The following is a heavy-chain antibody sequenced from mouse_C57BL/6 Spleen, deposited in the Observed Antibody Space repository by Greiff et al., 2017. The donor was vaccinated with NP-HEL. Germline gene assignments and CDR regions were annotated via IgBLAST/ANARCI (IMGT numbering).Heavy chain of an antibody. CDR2: IRSKSNNYAT. Sequence: EVKLLESGGGLVQPKGSLKLSCAASGFSFNTYAMNWVRQAPGKGLEWVARIRSKSNNYATYYADSVKDRFTISRDDSESMLYLQMNNLKTEDTAMYYRVRHPRSMDYWGQGTSVTVSS. CDR3: VRHPRSMDY. V-gene: IGHV10-1*01. CDR1: GFSFNTYA. J-gene: IGHJ4*01.